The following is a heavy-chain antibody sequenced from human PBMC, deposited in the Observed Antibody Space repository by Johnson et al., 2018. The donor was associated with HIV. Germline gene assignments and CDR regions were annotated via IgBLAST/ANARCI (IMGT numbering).Heavy chain of an antibody. Sequence: VQVVESGGGLVQPGRSLRLSCAASGFTFDDYAMHWVRQAPGRGLEWVSGISWNSGTIGYADSVKGRFTISRDNAKNSLYLQMNSLKTEDTALYYCAKDMTTQAFDIGGQGTMVIVSS. CDR1: GFTFDDYA. V-gene: IGHV3-9*01. J-gene: IGHJ3*02. CDR2: ISWNSGTI. CDR3: AKDMTTQAFDI. D-gene: IGHD4-17*01.